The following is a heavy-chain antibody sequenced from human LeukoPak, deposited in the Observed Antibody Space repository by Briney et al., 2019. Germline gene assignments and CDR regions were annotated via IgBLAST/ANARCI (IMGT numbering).Heavy chain of an antibody. V-gene: IGHV3-21*01. CDR1: GFTFSSYS. CDR2: ISSSSSYI. CDR3: AGETALWFGEEGFDY. Sequence: GGSLRLSCAASGFTFSSYSMNWVRQAPGKGLEWVSSISSSSSYIYYADSVKGRFTISRDNAKNSLYLQVNSLRAEDTAVYYCAGETALWFGEEGFDYWGQGTLVTVSS. D-gene: IGHD3-10*01. J-gene: IGHJ4*02.